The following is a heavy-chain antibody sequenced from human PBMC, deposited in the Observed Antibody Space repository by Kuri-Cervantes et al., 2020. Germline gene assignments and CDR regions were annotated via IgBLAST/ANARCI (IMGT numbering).Heavy chain of an antibody. J-gene: IGHJ6*02. Sequence: LSLTCAASGFTFSTYSMNWVRQAPGRGLEWVSYISSNSYTVYYADSVRGRFTISRDNAKNSLYLQMNSLRAEDTAVYYCARERSSSWSMSYYYYYYGMDVWGQGTTVTVSS. V-gene: IGHV3-48*01. CDR3: ARERSSSWSMSYYYYYYGMDV. CDR2: ISSNSYTV. D-gene: IGHD6-13*01. CDR1: GFTFSTYS.